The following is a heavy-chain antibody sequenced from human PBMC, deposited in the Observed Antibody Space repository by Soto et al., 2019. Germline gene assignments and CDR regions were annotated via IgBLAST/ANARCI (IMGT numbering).Heavy chain of an antibody. CDR3: ARDFRLGMGYFDY. D-gene: IGHD7-27*01. Sequence: SETLSLTCTVSGGSISSGDYYWSWIRQPPGKGLEWIGYIYYSGSTYYNPSLKSRVTISVDTSKNQFSLKLSSVTAADTAVYYCARDFRLGMGYFDYWGQGTLVTVS. CDR2: IYYSGST. CDR1: GGSISSGDYY. V-gene: IGHV4-30-4*01. J-gene: IGHJ4*02.